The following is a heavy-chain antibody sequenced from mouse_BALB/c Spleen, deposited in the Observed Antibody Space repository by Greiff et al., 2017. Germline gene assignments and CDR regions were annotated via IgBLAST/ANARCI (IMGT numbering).Heavy chain of an antibody. CDR1: GFTFTDYY. J-gene: IGHJ2*01. Sequence: DVKLQESGGGLVQPGGSLRLSCATSGFTFTDYYMSWVRQPPGKALEWLGFIRNKANGYSTEYSASVKGRFTISRDNSQSILYLQMNTLRAEGSATYYCARASPADYWGQGTTLTVSA. CDR2: IRNKANGYST. V-gene: IGHV7-3*02. CDR3: ARASPADY.